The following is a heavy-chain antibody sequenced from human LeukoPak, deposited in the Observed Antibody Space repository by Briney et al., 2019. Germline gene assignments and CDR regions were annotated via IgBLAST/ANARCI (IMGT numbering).Heavy chain of an antibody. J-gene: IGHJ4*02. D-gene: IGHD1-26*01. CDR3: ARAKNPVGATTPSFDY. CDR1: GGTFSSYA. CDR2: IIPIFNTP. Sequence: SVKVSCKASGGTFSSYAISWVRQAPGQGLEWMGGIIPIFNTPNSAQKFQGRVTITADESTSTAYLELSSLRSEDTAVYYCARAKNPVGATTPSFDYWGQGTLVTVSS. V-gene: IGHV1-69*13.